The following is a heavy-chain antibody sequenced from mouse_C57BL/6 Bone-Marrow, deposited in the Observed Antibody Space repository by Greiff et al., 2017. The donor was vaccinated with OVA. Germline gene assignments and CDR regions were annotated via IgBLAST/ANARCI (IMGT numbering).Heavy chain of an antibody. CDR3: ARGDYGSSYVRYYAMDY. Sequence: VQLQQPGAELVRPGTSVKLSCKASGYTFTSYWMHWVKQRPGQGLEWIGVIDPSDSYTNYNQKFKGKAPLTVDTSSSTAYMQLSSLTSEDSAVYYCARGDYGSSYVRYYAMDYWGQGTSVTVSS. D-gene: IGHD1-1*01. CDR2: IDPSDSYT. J-gene: IGHJ4*01. V-gene: IGHV1-59*01. CDR1: GYTFTSYW.